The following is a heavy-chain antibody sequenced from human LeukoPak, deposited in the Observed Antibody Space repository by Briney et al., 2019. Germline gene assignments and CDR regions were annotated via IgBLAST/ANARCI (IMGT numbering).Heavy chain of an antibody. J-gene: IGHJ4*02. CDR2: ISGSGGST. Sequence: GGSLRLSCAASGFTFSSYGMSWVRQAPGKGLEWVSAISGSGGSTYYADSVKGRFTISRDNSKNALYLQMNSLRAEDTAVYYCAKDQVAESPFDYWGQGTLVTVSS. CDR1: GFTFSSYG. CDR3: AKDQVAESPFDY. V-gene: IGHV3-23*01.